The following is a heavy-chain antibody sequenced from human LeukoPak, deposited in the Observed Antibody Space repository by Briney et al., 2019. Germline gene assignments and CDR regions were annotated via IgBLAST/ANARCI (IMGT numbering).Heavy chain of an antibody. V-gene: IGHV4-30-2*01. D-gene: IGHD1-26*01. CDR1: GGSISSGGYY. Sequence: PSETLSLTCTVSGGSISSGGYYWSWIRQPPGKGLEWIGYIYHSGSTYYNPSLKSRVTISVDRSKNQFSLKLSSVTAADTAVYYCARGDIVGARDYWGQGTLVTVSS. CDR2: IYHSGST. CDR3: ARGDIVGARDY. J-gene: IGHJ4*02.